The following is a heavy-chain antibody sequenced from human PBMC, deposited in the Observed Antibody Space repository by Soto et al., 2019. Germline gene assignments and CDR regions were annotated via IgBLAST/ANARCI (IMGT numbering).Heavy chain of an antibody. D-gene: IGHD2-2*01. V-gene: IGHV1-18*01. Sequence: GASVKVSCKASGYTFTSYVISWVRQAPGQGLEWMGWISAYNGNTNYAQKLQGRVTMTTDTSTSTAYMELRSLRSDDTAVYYCARVDIVVVPAAIFVDPWGQGTLVTVSS. CDR3: ARVDIVVVPAAIFVDP. CDR1: GYTFTSYV. CDR2: ISAYNGNT. J-gene: IGHJ5*02.